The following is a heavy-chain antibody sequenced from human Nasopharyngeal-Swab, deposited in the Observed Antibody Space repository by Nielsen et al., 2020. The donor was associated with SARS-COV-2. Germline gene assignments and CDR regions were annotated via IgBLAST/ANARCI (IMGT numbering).Heavy chain of an antibody. D-gene: IGHD5-18*01. V-gene: IGHV4-34*01. J-gene: IGHJ4*02. CDR1: GGSFSGYY. Sequence: SETLSLTCAVYGGSFSGYYWSWIRQPPGKGLEWIGEINHSGTTNYNPSLKSRITISIDTSKNQFSLKLSSVTAADTAVYYCARDDPGQLWLYYFDYWGQGTLVTVSS. CDR3: ARDDPGQLWLYYFDY. CDR2: INHSGTT.